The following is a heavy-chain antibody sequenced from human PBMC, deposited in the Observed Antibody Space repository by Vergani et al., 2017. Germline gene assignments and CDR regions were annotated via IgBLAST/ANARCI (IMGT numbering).Heavy chain of an antibody. CDR1: GGSISSSSYY. V-gene: IGHV4-39*01. Sequence: QVQLQESGPGLVKPSETLSLTCTVSGGSISSSSYYWGWIRQPPGKGLEWIGSIYYSGSTYYNPSLKSRVTISVDTYKNQFSLKLSSVTAADTAVYYCARHEMGATALRTFDYWGQGTLVTVSS. J-gene: IGHJ4*02. CDR3: ARHEMGATALRTFDY. CDR2: IYYSGST. D-gene: IGHD1-26*01.